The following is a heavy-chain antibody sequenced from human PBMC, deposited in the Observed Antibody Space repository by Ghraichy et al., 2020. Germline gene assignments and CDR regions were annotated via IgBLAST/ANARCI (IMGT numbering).Heavy chain of an antibody. D-gene: IGHD3-3*01. J-gene: IGHJ4*01. CDR2: IYYTGSI. CDR3: ARTYDSWSAYYKYFDS. CDR1: GGSVSSYGNY. V-gene: IGHV4-61*08. Sequence: SETLSLTCSVSGGSVSSYGNYWSWIRQPPGKGLEWIGYIYYTGSINYNPSLKSRVTISVDTSNNQFSLRLSSVTAADTAVYYCARTYDSWSAYYKYFDSWGHGTLVTVSS.